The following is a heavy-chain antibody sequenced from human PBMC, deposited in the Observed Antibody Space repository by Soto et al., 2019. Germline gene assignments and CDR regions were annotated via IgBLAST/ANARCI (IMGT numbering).Heavy chain of an antibody. CDR3: ARGRGTGYYGMDV. Sequence: SVKVSCKASGDTFSSYTISWVRQAPGQGLEWMGGTIPTFGTANYAQKFQGRVTITADESASTAYMDLSRLRSEDTAVYFCARGRGTGYYGMDVWGQGTTVTVSS. V-gene: IGHV1-69*13. CDR2: TIPTFGTA. J-gene: IGHJ6*02. D-gene: IGHD3-10*01. CDR1: GDTFSSYT.